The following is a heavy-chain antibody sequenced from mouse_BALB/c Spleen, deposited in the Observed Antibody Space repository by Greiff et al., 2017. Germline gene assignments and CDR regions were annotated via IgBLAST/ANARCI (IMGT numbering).Heavy chain of an antibody. CDR1: VYSFTDSN. D-gene: IGHD2-3*01. CDR3: AREIYDGYRGFAY. J-gene: IGHJ3*01. CDR2: IDPYNGGT. Sequence: VQLQQSGPELVKPGASVRVSCKAFVYSFTDSNMYWVRQSHGKSLEWIGYIDPYNGGTSYNQKFKGKATLTVDKSSSTAFMHLNSLTSEDSAVYYCAREIYDGYRGFAYWGQGTLVTVSA. V-gene: IGHV1S135*01.